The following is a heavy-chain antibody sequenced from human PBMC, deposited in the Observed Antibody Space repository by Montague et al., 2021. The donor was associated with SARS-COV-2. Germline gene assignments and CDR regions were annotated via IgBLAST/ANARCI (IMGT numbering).Heavy chain of an antibody. Sequence: SETLSLTCTVSGGSISSYLWSWIRQSPGKGLEWIGYFYHSGGTKYNPSLKSRVTISGDTSKNQFSLKLSSVTTADTAVYYCARSGAVLEDWGQGTLVTVSS. D-gene: IGHD3-10*01. CDR2: FYHSGGT. CDR1: GGSISSYL. V-gene: IGHV4-59*13. J-gene: IGHJ4*02. CDR3: ARSGAVLED.